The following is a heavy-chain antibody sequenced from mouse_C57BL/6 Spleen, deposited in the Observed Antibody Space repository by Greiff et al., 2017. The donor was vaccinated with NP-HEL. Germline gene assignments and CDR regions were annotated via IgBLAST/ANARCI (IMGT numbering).Heavy chain of an antibody. D-gene: IGHD1-1*01. CDR1: GFTFTDYY. CDR3: ARYEITVVAVDY. CDR2: IRNKANGYTT. Sequence: EVQRVESGGGLVQPGGSLSLSCAASGFTFTDYYMSWVRQPPGKALEWLGFIRNKANGYTTEYSASVKGRFTISRDNSQSILYLQMNALRAEDSATYYCARYEITVVAVDYWGQGTTLTVSS. V-gene: IGHV7-3*01. J-gene: IGHJ2*01.